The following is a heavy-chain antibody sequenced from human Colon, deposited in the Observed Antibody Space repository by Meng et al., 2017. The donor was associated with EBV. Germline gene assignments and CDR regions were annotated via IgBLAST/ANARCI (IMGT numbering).Heavy chain of an antibody. CDR1: GFTFTNSH. Sequence: EGRLVGSGGGLVKPGESLRRSCAASGFTFTNSHMTWVRQAPGKGLEWVGRIKRASDGGTTDYAAPVKGRFTISRDDSKSTVYLQMNSLKSEDTGVYYCTDVGGDMIWGQGTLVTVSS. V-gene: IGHV3-15*01. CDR3: TDVGGDMI. D-gene: IGHD3-10*01. J-gene: IGHJ4*02. CDR2: IKRASDGGTT.